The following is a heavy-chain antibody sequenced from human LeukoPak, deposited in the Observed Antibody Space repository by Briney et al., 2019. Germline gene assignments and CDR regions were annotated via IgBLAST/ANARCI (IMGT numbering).Heavy chain of an antibody. CDR1: GFTFSSYA. Sequence: GGSLRLSCAASGFTFSSYAMHWVRQAPGKGLEWVAVISYDGSNKYYADSVKGRFTISRDNSKNTLYLQMNSLRAEDTAVYYCARLVSSWGQGTLVTVSS. J-gene: IGHJ3*01. CDR2: ISYDGSNK. D-gene: IGHD4-11*01. V-gene: IGHV3-30-3*01. CDR3: ARLVSS.